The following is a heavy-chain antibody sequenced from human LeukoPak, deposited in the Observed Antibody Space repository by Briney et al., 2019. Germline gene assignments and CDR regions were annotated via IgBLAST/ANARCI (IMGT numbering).Heavy chain of an antibody. J-gene: IGHJ4*02. Sequence: SETLSLPCTVSGGSISSGSYYRSWIRQPPGKGLEWIGYIYYSGSTNYNPSLKSRVTISVDTSKNQFSLKLSSVTAADTAVYYCARGGTVTYDYWGQGTLVTVSS. CDR1: GGSISSGSYY. CDR2: IYYSGST. D-gene: IGHD4-17*01. V-gene: IGHV4-61*01. CDR3: ARGGTVTYDY.